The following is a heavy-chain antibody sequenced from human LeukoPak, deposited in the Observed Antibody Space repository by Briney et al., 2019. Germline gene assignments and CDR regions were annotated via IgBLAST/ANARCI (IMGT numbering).Heavy chain of an antibody. J-gene: IGHJ4*02. D-gene: IGHD6-13*01. Sequence: ASVKVSCNASGYTFTSYGISWVRQAPGQGLEWMGWISACNGNTNYAQKLQGRVTMTTDTSTSTAYMELSSLRSEDTAVYYCARGGEIAAAGDYFDYWGQGTLVTVSS. CDR2: ISACNGNT. V-gene: IGHV1-18*01. CDR3: ARGGEIAAAGDYFDY. CDR1: GYTFTSYG.